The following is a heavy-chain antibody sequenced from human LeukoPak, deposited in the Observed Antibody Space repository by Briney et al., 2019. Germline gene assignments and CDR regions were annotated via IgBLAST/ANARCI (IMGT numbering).Heavy chain of an antibody. CDR3: ARLPTLYYDILTGYHDY. D-gene: IGHD3-9*01. Sequence: PGRSLRLSCAASGFTFSSYSMNWVRQAPGKGLEWVSSISSSSSYIYYADSVKGRFTISRGNAKNSLYLQMNSLRAEDTAVYYCARLPTLYYDILTGYHDYWGQGTLVTVSS. CDR2: ISSSSSYI. J-gene: IGHJ4*02. CDR1: GFTFSSYS. V-gene: IGHV3-21*01.